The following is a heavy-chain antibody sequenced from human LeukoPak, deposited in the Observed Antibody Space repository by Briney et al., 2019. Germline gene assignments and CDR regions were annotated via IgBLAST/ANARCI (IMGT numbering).Heavy chain of an antibody. Sequence: ASVKVSCKASGYTFTSYGISWVRQAPGQGLEWMGWISAYNGNTNYAQKLQGRVTMTTDTSTSTAYMELRSLRSDDTAVYYCARDLEMATINLFDYWGQGTLVTVSS. V-gene: IGHV1-18*01. CDR2: ISAYNGNT. D-gene: IGHD5-24*01. J-gene: IGHJ4*02. CDR3: ARDLEMATINLFDY. CDR1: GYTFTSYG.